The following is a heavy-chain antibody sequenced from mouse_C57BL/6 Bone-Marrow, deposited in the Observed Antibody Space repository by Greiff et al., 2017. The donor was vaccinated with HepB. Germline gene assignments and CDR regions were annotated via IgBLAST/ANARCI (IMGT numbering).Heavy chain of an antibody. CDR1: GYTFPSYW. V-gene: IGHV1-59*01. CDR3: ARYYGSSCWYFDV. CDR2: IDPSDSYT. Sequence: VQLQQPGAELVRPGTSVKLSCKASGYTFPSYWMHWVKQRPGQGLEWIGVIDPSDSYTNYNQKFKGKATLTVDTSSSTAYMQLSSLTSEDSAVYYCARYYGSSCWYFDVWGTGTTVTVSS. D-gene: IGHD1-1*01. J-gene: IGHJ1*03.